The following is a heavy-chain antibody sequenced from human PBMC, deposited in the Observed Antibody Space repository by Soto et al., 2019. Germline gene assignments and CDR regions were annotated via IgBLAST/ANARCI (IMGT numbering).Heavy chain of an antibody. V-gene: IGHV4-59*01. Sequence: SETLSLTCTVSGGSISSYYWSWIRQPPGKGLEWIGYIYYSGSTNYNPSLKSRVTISVDTSKNQFSLKLSSVTAADTAVYYCARDRHDFWSGYYPGYYYGMDVWGQGTTVTVSS. D-gene: IGHD3-3*01. CDR2: IYYSGST. J-gene: IGHJ6*02. CDR3: ARDRHDFWSGYYPGYYYGMDV. CDR1: GGSISSYY.